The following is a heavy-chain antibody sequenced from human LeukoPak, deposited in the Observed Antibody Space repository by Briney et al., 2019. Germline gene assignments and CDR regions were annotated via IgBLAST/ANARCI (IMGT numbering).Heavy chain of an antibody. Sequence: SETLSLTCTVSGGSISSYYWSWIRQPPGKGLEWIGYIYYSGSTNYNPSLKSQVTISVDTSKNQFSLKLSSVTAADTAVYYCARQISRVGASDYWGQGTLVTVSS. CDR2: IYYSGST. D-gene: IGHD1-26*01. CDR1: GGSISSYY. V-gene: IGHV4-59*08. CDR3: ARQISRVGASDY. J-gene: IGHJ4*02.